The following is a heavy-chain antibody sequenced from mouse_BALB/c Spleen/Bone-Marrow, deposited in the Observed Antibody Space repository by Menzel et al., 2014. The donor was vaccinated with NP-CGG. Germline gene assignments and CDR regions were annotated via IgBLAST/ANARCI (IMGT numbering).Heavy chain of an antibody. V-gene: IGHV9-4*02. CDR2: INTHSGLP. CDR1: GYTFTTAG. J-gene: IGHJ3*01. Sequence: LVESGPELKKPGETVRISCKASGYTFTTAGMQWVQKMPGKGLKWIGWINTHSGLPTYAEDFKGRFAFSLETSASTAYLQITNLKNEDTATYFCARNWDGGFAYWGQGTLVTVPA. D-gene: IGHD4-1*01. CDR3: ARNWDGGFAY.